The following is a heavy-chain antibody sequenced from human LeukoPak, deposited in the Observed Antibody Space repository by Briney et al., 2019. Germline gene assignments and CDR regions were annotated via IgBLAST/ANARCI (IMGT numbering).Heavy chain of an antibody. Sequence: SETLSLTCTVSGDSVIYSYRSWIRQPAGKGLELIGRLSAASTPDYNPSLKSRLTMSVDTSKNQFSLRLSSVTAADTAVYYCVRGYHISINNWFDYWGQGALVTVSS. V-gene: IGHV4-4*07. J-gene: IGHJ4*02. CDR2: LSAASTP. CDR3: VRGYHISINNWFDY. D-gene: IGHD3-3*01. CDR1: GDSVIYSY.